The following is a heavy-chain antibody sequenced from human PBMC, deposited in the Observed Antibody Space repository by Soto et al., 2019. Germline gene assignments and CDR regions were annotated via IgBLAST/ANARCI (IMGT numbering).Heavy chain of an antibody. Sequence: QLQLQESGSGLVKPSQTLSLTCAVSGGSISSGGYSWSWIRQPPGKGLEWIGYIYHSGSTYYNPARKRRVTISVDSAKNQFSLTLSSVTAADTAVYYCARVPSPWGQGTLVTVSS. V-gene: IGHV4-30-2*01. CDR1: GGSISSGGYS. CDR2: IYHSGST. CDR3: ARVPSP. J-gene: IGHJ5*02.